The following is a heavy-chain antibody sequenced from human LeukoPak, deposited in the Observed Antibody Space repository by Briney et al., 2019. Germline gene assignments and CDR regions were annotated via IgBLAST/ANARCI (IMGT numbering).Heavy chain of an antibody. V-gene: IGHV1-69*13. D-gene: IGHD2-2*01. CDR2: IIPIFGTA. CDR3: ARDWPGGYCSSTSCYGY. J-gene: IGHJ4*02. CDR1: GGTFSSYA. Sequence: ASVKVSCKASGGTFSSYAISWVRQAPGQGLEWMGGIIPIFGTANYAQKFQGRVTITADESTSTAYMELSSLRSEDTAVYYCARDWPGGYCSSTSCYGYWGQGTLVTVSS.